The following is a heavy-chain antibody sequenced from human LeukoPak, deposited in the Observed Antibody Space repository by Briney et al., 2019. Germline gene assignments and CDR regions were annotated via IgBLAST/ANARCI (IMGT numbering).Heavy chain of an antibody. CDR3: AKLHHFDWLLVSNWFDP. J-gene: IGHJ5*02. V-gene: IGHV3-23*01. D-gene: IGHD3-9*01. CDR2: ISGSGGRT. CDR1: GFTFSSYA. Sequence: QPGGSLSLSCAASGFTFSSYAMSWVRQAPGKGLEWVSAISGSGGRTYYAASVKGRFTISRDNSKNTLYLQMNSLRAEDTAVYYCAKLHHFDWLLVSNWFDPWGQGTLVTVSS.